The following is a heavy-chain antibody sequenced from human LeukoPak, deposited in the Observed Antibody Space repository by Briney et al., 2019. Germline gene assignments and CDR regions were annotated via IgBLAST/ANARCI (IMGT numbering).Heavy chain of an antibody. J-gene: IGHJ4*02. CDR1: GLTFTDYY. V-gene: IGHV3-11*01. CDR3: ARDRMDKFEY. D-gene: IGHD2-8*01. CDR2: ISSSGSTI. Sequence: GGSMRLSCAASGLTFTDYYMSWIRQPPGKGLEWISYISSSGSTIYYADSVKGRFTISRDNAKNSLYLQMNSLRAEDTAVYYCARDRMDKFEYWGQGTLVTVSS.